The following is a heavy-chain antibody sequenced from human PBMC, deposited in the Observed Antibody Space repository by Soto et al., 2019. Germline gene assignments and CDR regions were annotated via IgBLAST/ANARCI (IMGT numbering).Heavy chain of an antibody. V-gene: IGHV4-4*02. D-gene: IGHD6-13*01. CDR2: FYHSGNT. CDR3: ATRDSSTWSGGMDV. Sequence: QVQLQESGPGLVKPSGTLSLTCGVSGGSISSSSWWTWVRQPPGKRLEWIGEFYHSGNTNSNPSLKSRVTISVDKSKNHFSLELRSVTAADTAVYYCATRDSSTWSGGMDVWGQGTTVTVSS. J-gene: IGHJ6*02. CDR1: GGSISSSSW.